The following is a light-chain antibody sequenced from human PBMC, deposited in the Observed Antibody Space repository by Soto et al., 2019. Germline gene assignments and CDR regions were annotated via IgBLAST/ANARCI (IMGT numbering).Light chain of an antibody. J-gene: IGLJ1*01. V-gene: IGLV2-8*01. Sequence: QSVLTQPRSVSGSPGQSVTISCTGTSSDVGTYDFVSWYQQHPGKAPRLMIFDVTKRPSGVPDRFSGSKSGYTASLTVSGLQAEDEADYYCSSFAGGNIYVFGTGTKVTVL. CDR1: SSDVGTYDF. CDR3: SSFAGGNIYV. CDR2: DVT.